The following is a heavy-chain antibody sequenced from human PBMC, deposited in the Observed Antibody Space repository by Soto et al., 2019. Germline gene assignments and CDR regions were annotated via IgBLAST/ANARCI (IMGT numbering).Heavy chain of an antibody. CDR2: IYHSGST. D-gene: IGHD2-2*01. CDR3: ARIWFYCISTSRCYYYGMDV. CDR1: GGSISSGAYS. J-gene: IGHJ6*02. Sequence: SETLSLTCAVSGGSISSGAYSWSWIRQPPGKGLEWVGYIYHSGSTYYNPSLKSRVTISVDRSKNRFSLNLNSVTAADTAVYYCARIWFYCISTSRCYYYGMDVWGQGTTVTVSS. V-gene: IGHV4-30-2*01.